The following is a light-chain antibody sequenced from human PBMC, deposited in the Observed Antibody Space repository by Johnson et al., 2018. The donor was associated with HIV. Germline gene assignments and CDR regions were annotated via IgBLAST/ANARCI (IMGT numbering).Light chain of an antibody. CDR3: GTWDSSLSSYV. CDR2: DNN. Sequence: QSVLTQPPSVSAAPGQKVTISCSGSSSNIGNNYVSWYQQLPGTAPKLLIYDNNKRPSGIPDRFSGSKSGTSATLGITVLQTGDEADYYCGTWDSSLSSYVFGPGTKVTVL. J-gene: IGLJ1*01. V-gene: IGLV1-51*01. CDR1: SSNIGNNY.